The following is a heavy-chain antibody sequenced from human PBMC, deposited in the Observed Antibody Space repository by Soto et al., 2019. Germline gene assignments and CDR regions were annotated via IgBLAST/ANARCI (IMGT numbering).Heavy chain of an antibody. CDR3: ARHGITGSYYDAFDI. Sequence: SVTLSLTCTLHGVSITSISCYWASTGEPPGKGLEWIASIKYSGTTFYNPSLKSRVTLSVDTSKNQFALKLSSVTAAETAVYYCARHGITGSYYDAFDIWGQGTMVT. D-gene: IGHD1-26*01. J-gene: IGHJ3*02. V-gene: IGHV4-39*01. CDR1: GVSITSISCY. CDR2: IKYSGTT.